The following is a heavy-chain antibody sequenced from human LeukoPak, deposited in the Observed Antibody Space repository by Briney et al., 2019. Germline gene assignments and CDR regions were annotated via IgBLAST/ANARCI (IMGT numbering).Heavy chain of an antibody. CDR1: ELTFSSYG. J-gene: IGHJ4*02. CDR3: AKDRPFLDY. Sequence: GGSLRLSCAASELTFSSYGMHWVRQAPGKGLEWVAVISYDGSNKYYADSVKGRFTISRDNSKNTLYLQMNSLRAEDTGVYYCAKDRPFLDYWGQGTLVTASS. V-gene: IGHV3-30*18. CDR2: ISYDGSNK. D-gene: IGHD2-21*01.